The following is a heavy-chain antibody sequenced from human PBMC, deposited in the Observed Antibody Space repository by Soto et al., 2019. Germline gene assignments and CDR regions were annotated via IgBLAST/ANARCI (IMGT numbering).Heavy chain of an antibody. V-gene: IGHV4-59*01. CDR2: TAYTGNT. D-gene: IGHD3-10*01. Sequence: PSETLSLTXVVSGGSITSYHWSWIRQFPGKGLEWIAYTAYTGNTNYNPSLKSRVTISVDTSKNQFSLQLNSVTAADTAVYYCARGGASSKWLDPWGQGPWSPSPQ. CDR1: GGSITSYH. CDR3: ARGGASSKWLDP. J-gene: IGHJ5*02.